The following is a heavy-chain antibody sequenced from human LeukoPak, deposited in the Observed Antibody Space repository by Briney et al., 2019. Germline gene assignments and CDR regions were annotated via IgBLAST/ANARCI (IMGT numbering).Heavy chain of an antibody. CDR3: ARGALYYMDV. CDR2: IVGGDGGT. J-gene: IGHJ6*03. CDR1: GFSVSDNG. V-gene: IGHV3-23*01. Sequence: GGSLRLSCAASGFSVSDNGMSWVRQAPGKGLEWVSGIVGGDGGTYYADSVKGRFIISRDNSKNTLYVQMNSLRAEDTAVYYCARGALYYMDVWGKGTTVTISS.